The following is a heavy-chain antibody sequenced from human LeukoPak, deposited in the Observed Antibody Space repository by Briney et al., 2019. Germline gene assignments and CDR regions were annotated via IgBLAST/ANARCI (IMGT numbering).Heavy chain of an antibody. V-gene: IGHV1-18*01. J-gene: IGHJ3*02. CDR2: INPSNGNT. D-gene: IGHD6-13*01. CDR3: ARDSWIAAKLNDAFDI. CDR1: GWTFPNYF. Sequence: SSDPVPCKASGWTFPNYFISWLRPPPPKEGAGVGWINPSNGNTNHAPELQGRVTMTQDTSTSPAYMELRSLRSDDTAVYYCARDSWIAAKLNDAFDIWGQGTMVTVSS.